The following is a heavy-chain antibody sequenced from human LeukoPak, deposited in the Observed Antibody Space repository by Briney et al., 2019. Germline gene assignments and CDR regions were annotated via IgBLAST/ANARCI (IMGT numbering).Heavy chain of an antibody. J-gene: IGHJ4*02. CDR1: GGSFSGYY. V-gene: IGHV4-34*01. CDR2: INHSGST. D-gene: IGHD5-18*01. CDR3: ARSYRDGDSGHSFGFDH. Sequence: SETLSLTCAVYGGSFSGYYWSWIRQPPGKGLEWIGEINHSGSTNYNPSLKSRVTISVDTSKNQFSLKLYSVTAADTAVYYCARSYRDGDSGHSFGFDHWGQGTLVSVSS.